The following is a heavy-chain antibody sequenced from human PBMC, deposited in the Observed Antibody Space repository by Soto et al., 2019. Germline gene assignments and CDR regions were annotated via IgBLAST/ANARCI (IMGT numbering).Heavy chain of an antibody. J-gene: IGHJ4*02. D-gene: IGHD4-17*01. CDR2: IYWDDDK. CDR1: GFSLSTSGVG. CDR3: AHRQRTVYFDY. Sequence: QITLKESGPTLVKPTQTLTLTCTFSGFSLSTSGVGVGWIRQPPGKALEWLALIYWDDDKRYSPSLKSRLTITENTSKNQVVLTMTNMDPVDTATYYCAHRQRTVYFDYWGQGTLVTVSS. V-gene: IGHV2-5*02.